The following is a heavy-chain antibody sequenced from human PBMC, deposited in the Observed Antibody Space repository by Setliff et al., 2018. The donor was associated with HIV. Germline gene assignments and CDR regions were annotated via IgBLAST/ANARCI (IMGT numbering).Heavy chain of an antibody. Sequence: PGGSLRLSCAASGFTFDDYGMSWVRQVPGKGLEWVSGINWNAGSTDYIDSVKGRFTISRDNAKNSLYLQMNSLRAEDTALYFCAREEKTPSLSVSWSLTKRPFDFWGRGALVTVSS. CDR2: INWNAGST. CDR3: AREEKTPSLSVSWSLTKRPFDF. V-gene: IGHV3-20*04. D-gene: IGHD6-13*01. J-gene: IGHJ4*02. CDR1: GFTFDDYG.